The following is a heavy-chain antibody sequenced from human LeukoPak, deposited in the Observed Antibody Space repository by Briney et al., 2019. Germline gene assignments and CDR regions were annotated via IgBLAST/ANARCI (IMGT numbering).Heavy chain of an antibody. Sequence: PGGSLRLSCAASGFTVSGHYMSWVRQAPGKGLEWVSVIHSGGTAYYADSVKGRFTISRDNSKNTLFLQLNSLRPEDTALYYCARDFLEDTQWGQGTLVTVSS. J-gene: IGHJ4*02. CDR3: ARDFLEDTQ. V-gene: IGHV3-66*02. D-gene: IGHD3-3*01. CDR1: GFTVSGHY. CDR2: IHSGGTA.